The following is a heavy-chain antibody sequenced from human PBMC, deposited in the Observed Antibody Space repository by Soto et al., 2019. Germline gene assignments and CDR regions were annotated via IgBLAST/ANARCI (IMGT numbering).Heavy chain of an antibody. CDR2: IWYDGSNK. J-gene: IGHJ6*02. Sequence: GGSLRLSCAASGFTFSSYGMHWVRQAPGKGLEWVAVIWYDGSNKYYADSVKGRFTISRDNSKNTLYLQMNSLRAEDTAVYYCARDLSTVTTKYYYYYGMDVWGQGTTVTVSS. CDR1: GFTFSSYG. D-gene: IGHD4-17*01. V-gene: IGHV3-33*01. CDR3: ARDLSTVTTKYYYYYGMDV.